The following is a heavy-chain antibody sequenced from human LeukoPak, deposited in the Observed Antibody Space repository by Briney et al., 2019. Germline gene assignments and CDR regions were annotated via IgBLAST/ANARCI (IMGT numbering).Heavy chain of an antibody. CDR3: ARGRRRILWFGFDY. J-gene: IGHJ4*02. Sequence: GGSLRLSCAASGFTFSSYAMHWVRQAPGKGLEWVAVISYDGSNKYYADSVKGRFTISRDNSKNTLYLQMNSLRAEDTAVYYCARGRRRILWFGFDYWGQGTLVTVSS. CDR1: GFTFSSYA. D-gene: IGHD3-10*01. V-gene: IGHV3-30-3*01. CDR2: ISYDGSNK.